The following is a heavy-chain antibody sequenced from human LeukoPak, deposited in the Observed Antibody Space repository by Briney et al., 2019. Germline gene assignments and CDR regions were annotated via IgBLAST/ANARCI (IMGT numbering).Heavy chain of an antibody. CDR2: INAGNGNT. CDR1: GYTFTSYA. CDR3: ARAVDPNSSSWLDY. Sequence: ASVKVSCKASGYTFTSYAMHWVRQAPGQRLEWMGWINAGNGNTKYSQKFQGRVIITRDTSASTAYMELSSLRSEDTAVYYCARAVDPNSSSWLDYWGQGTLVTVSS. J-gene: IGHJ4*02. D-gene: IGHD6-13*01. V-gene: IGHV1-3*01.